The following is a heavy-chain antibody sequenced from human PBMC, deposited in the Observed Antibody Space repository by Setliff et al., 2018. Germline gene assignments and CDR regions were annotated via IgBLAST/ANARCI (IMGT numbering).Heavy chain of an antibody. CDR2: IETNGTT. D-gene: IGHD3-10*01. CDR3: ARGGGGRGPAREGYWFDP. V-gene: IGHV4-61*09. J-gene: IGHJ5*02. Sequence: ASETLSLTCTVSGDSMTSANYFWAWIRQPAGEGLEWLGHIETNGTTSYSPSLKSRVTISVDTSKNQFSLKLGSVTAADTAVYYCARGGGGRGPAREGYWFDPWGQGTLVTVSS. CDR1: GDSMTSANYF.